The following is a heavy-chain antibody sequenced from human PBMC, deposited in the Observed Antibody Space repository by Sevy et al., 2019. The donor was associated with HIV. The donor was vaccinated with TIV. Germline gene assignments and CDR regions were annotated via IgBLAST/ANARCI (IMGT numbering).Heavy chain of an antibody. CDR1: GFDFSSYP. J-gene: IGHJ5*02. V-gene: IGHV3-30-3*01. CDR2: IAYDESTK. CDR3: ARQGSSWTFDP. D-gene: IGHD6-13*01. Sequence: GGSLRLSCAASGFDFSSYPMHWVRQAPGKGLEWVSVIAYDESTKYYGDSVRGRFTISRDNSKNTLYLQMNSLREEDTGVYYCARQGSSWTFDPWDQGTLVTVSS.